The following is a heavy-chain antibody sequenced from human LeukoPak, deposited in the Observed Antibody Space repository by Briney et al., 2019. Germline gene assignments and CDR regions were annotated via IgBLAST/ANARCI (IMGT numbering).Heavy chain of an antibody. V-gene: IGHV3-23*01. CDR3: AKETNFYSSGHDAFDI. Sequence: PGGSLRLSCAASGLTFSSHWMHWVRQAPGKGLEWVSAISGSGGSTYYADSVKGRFTISRDNSKNTLYLQMNSLRAEDTAVYYCAKETNFYSSGHDAFDIWGQGTMVTVSS. CDR1: GLTFSSHW. J-gene: IGHJ3*02. D-gene: IGHD6-19*01. CDR2: ISGSGGST.